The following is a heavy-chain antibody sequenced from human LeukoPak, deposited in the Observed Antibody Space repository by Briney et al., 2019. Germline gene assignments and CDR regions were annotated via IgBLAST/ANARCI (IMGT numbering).Heavy chain of an antibody. Sequence: GGSLRLSCAASGFTFSSYEMNWVRQAPGKGLEWVSYISSSGSTENHADSVKGRFTISRDNAKNSLYLQMNSLRAEDTAVYYCAREAPGRWFDPWGQGTLVTVSS. V-gene: IGHV3-48*03. CDR1: GFTFSSYE. D-gene: IGHD6-6*01. CDR3: AREAPGRWFDP. J-gene: IGHJ5*02. CDR2: ISSSGSTE.